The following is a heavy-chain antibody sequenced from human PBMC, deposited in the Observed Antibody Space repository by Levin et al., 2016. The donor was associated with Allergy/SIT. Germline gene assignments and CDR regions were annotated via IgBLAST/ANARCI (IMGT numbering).Heavy chain of an antibody. CDR3: ARADLTGYYPGYYYYYYGMDV. J-gene: IGHJ6*02. V-gene: IGHV4-34*01. CDR2: INHSGST. CDR1: GGSFSGYY. Sequence: SETLSLTCAVYGGSFSGYYWSWIRQPPGKGLEWIGEINHSGSTNYNPSLKSRVTISVDTSKNQFSLKLSSVTAADTAVYYCARADLTGYYPGYYYYYYGMDVWGQGTTVTVSS. D-gene: IGHD3-9*01.